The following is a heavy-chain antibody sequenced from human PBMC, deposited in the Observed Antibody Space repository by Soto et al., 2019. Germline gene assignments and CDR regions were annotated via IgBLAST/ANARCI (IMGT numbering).Heavy chain of an antibody. CDR3: ARGGRGGFDY. CDR2: IKSDGSST. D-gene: IGHD3-16*01. CDR1: GFTFTSYW. J-gene: IGHJ4*02. V-gene: IGHV3-74*01. Sequence: EVQLVESGGGLVPPGGSLRLSCAASGFTFTSYWMHWVRQAPGKGLVWVSSIKSDGSSTNYADSVKGRFTISRDNAKNTGYLQMNSLRAEDTAVYFCARGGRGGFDYWGQGALVTVSS.